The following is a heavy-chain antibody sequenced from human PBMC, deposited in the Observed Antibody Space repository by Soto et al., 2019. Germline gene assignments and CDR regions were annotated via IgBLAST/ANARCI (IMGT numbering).Heavy chain of an antibody. CDR2: ISAYNGNT. CDR1: GYTFTSYG. V-gene: IGHV1-18*04. J-gene: IGHJ4*02. CDR3: ARAVPSGSTDY. D-gene: IGHD3-22*01. Sequence: SCKASGYTFTSYGISWVRRAPGQGLEWMGWISAYNGNTNYAQKLQGRVTMTTDTSTSTAYMELRSLRSDDTAVYYCARAVPSGSTDYWGQGTLVTVSS.